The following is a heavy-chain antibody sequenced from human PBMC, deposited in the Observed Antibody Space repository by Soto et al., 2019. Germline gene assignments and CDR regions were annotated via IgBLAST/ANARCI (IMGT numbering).Heavy chain of an antibody. J-gene: IGHJ3*02. CDR3: ARVISSYSSSWYRGAFDI. CDR2: IYYSGST. CDR1: GGSISSSSYY. Sequence: QLQLQESGPGLVKPSETLSLTCTVSGGSISSSSYYWGWIRQPPGKVLEWIGSIYYSGSTYYNPTLKRRVTMSVETSKIQFSLRLSSVTAADRAVYYCARVISSYSSSWYRGAFDIWGQGTMVTVSS. D-gene: IGHD6-13*01. V-gene: IGHV4-39*01.